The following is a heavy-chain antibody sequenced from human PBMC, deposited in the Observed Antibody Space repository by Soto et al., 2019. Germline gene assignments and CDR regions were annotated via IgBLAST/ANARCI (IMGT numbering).Heavy chain of an antibody. J-gene: IGHJ6*02. D-gene: IGHD6-13*01. CDR2: INPSGGST. CDR1: GYTFTSYY. CDR3: ARDSVGIAAAGTTPDYYYYGMDV. V-gene: IGHV1-46*01. Sequence: ASVKVSCKASGYTFTSYYMHWVRQAPGQGLEWMGIINPSGGSTSYAQKFQGRVTMTRDTSTSTVYMELSSLRAEDTAVYYCARDSVGIAAAGTTPDYYYYGMDVWGQGTTVTVSS.